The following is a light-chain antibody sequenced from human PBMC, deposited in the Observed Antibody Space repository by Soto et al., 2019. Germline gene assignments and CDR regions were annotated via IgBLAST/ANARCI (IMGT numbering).Light chain of an antibody. Sequence: QSALTQPRSVSGSPGQTVTISCTGTSSDVGGYNYVSWYQQHPGKAPKVIIYDVSERPSGVPDRFSGSKSGNTASLTISGLQAEDDADYHCCSYEGTYSFWVFGGGTKLTVL. V-gene: IGLV2-11*01. CDR3: CSYEGTYSFWV. CDR1: SSDVGGYNY. J-gene: IGLJ3*02. CDR2: DVS.